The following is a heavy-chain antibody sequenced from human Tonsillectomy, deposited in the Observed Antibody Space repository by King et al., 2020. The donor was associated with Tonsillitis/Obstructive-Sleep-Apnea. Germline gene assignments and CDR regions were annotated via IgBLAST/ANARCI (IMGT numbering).Heavy chain of an antibody. CDR1: GGSISSYY. V-gene: IGHV4-59*01. Sequence: VQLQESGPGLVKPSETLSLTCTVSGGSISSYYWSWIRQPPGKGLEWIGYIYYSGSTNYTPSLKSRVTISVDTSKNQFSLKLSSVTAADTAVYYCARMIVVVPAATYYFDYWGQGTLVTVSS. CDR2: IYYSGST. D-gene: IGHD2-2*01. J-gene: IGHJ4*02. CDR3: ARMIVVVPAATYYFDY.